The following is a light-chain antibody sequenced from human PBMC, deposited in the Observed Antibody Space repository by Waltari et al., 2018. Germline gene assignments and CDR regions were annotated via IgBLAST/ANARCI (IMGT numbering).Light chain of an antibody. V-gene: IGLV2-23*02. Sequence: QSALTQPASMSGSPGHSITISCAGTSEDVGGYNLVSWYQQHPGKAPKLIIFEVTKRPSGVSDRFSGSRSGNTASLTRSGLQPEDEAAYYCCSYAGTSSWVFGGGTNVTVL. CDR2: EVT. J-gene: IGLJ3*02. CDR3: CSYAGTSSWV. CDR1: SEDVGGYNL.